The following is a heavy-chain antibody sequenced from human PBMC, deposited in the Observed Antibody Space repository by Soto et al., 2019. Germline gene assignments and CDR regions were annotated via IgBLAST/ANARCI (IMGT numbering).Heavy chain of an antibody. CDR2: VSHDGRNT. CDR3: SKGGRQWLVRCHFNY. D-gene: IGHD6-19*01. V-gene: IGHV3-30*18. CDR1: GFTFSDYA. J-gene: IGHJ4*02. Sequence: VQLVESGGGVVQPGRSLRLSCAASGFTFSDYAMHWVRQAPGKGLEWVAGVSHDGRNTHYADSVKGRFTISRDSSKNTVSLEMTSLRAEDTAVYYCSKGGRQWLVRCHFNYGGEGAPVTVSS.